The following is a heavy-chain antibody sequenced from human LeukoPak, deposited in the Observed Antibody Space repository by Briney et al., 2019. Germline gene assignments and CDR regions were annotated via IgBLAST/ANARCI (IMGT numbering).Heavy chain of an antibody. V-gene: IGHV1-2*02. CDR1: GYTFTGYY. CDR3: ARDFRRECQLLTFGDIWFDP. J-gene: IGHJ5*02. Sequence: ASVKVSCKASGYTFTGYYMHWVRQAPGQGLEWMGWINPNSGGTNYAQKFQGRVTMTRDTSISTAYMELSRLRSDDTAVYYCARDFRRECQLLTFGDIWFDPWGQGTLVTVSS. D-gene: IGHD2-2*01. CDR2: INPNSGGT.